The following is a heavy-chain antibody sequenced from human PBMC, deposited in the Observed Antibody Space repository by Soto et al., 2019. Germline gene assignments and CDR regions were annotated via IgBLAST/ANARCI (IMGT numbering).Heavy chain of an antibody. CDR3: ARVRQRTYYYDSSCRRCAFDI. J-gene: IGHJ3*02. CDR2: IYYSGST. CDR1: GGSISSYY. Sequence: PSETLSLTCTVSGGSISSYYWSWIRQPPGKGLEWIGYIYYSGSTNYNPSLKSRVTISVDTSKNQFSLKLSSVTAADTAVYYCARVRQRTYYYDSSCRRCAFDIWGQGTMVTVSS. V-gene: IGHV4-59*01. D-gene: IGHD3-22*01.